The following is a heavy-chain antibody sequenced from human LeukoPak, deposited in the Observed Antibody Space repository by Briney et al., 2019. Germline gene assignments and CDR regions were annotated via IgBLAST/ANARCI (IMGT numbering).Heavy chain of an antibody. D-gene: IGHD6-19*01. CDR2: ISGSGGST. J-gene: IGHJ4*02. CDR3: ATPAGYSSGWYGLWILDY. V-gene: IGHV3-23*01. Sequence: GGSLRLSCAASGFTFSSYAMSWVRQAPGKGLEWVSAISGSGGSTYYADSVKGRFTISRDNSKNTLYLQMNSLRAEDTAVYYCATPAGYSSGWYGLWILDYWGRGTLVTVSS. CDR1: GFTFSSYA.